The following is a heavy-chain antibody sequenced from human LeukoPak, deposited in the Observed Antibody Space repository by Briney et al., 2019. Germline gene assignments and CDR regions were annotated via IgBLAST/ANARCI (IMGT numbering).Heavy chain of an antibody. V-gene: IGHV3-23*01. CDR1: GFTFSSYA. CDR2: ISGSGGGT. CDR3: AVLKRLRFLDPIDY. Sequence: PGGSLRLSCAASGFTFSSYAMTWVRQAPGKGLEWVSGISGSGGGTYYTDSVKGRFTISRDNSKNTLYLQMNSLRAEDTAVYYCAVLKRLRFLDPIDYWGLGTLVTVSS. J-gene: IGHJ4*02. D-gene: IGHD3-3*01.